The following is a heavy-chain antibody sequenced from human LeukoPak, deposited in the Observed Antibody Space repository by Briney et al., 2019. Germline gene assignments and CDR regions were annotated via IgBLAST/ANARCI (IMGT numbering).Heavy chain of an antibody. CDR2: ISYDGSNK. J-gene: IGHJ4*02. CDR3: ARAYDSGSYYDGTDY. V-gene: IGHV3-30*03. Sequence: SGGSLRLSCAASGFTFSSYGMHWVRQAPGKGLEWVAVISYDGSNKYYADSVKGRFTISRDNSKNTLYLQMNSLEAEDTAVYFCARAYDSGSYYDGTDYWGQGTLVTVSS. D-gene: IGHD3-22*01. CDR1: GFTFSSYG.